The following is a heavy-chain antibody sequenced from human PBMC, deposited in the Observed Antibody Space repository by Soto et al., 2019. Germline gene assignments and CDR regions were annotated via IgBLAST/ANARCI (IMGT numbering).Heavy chain of an antibody. Sequence: QVQLVESGGGVVQPGRSRRLACAASGFTFSSYGMHGVRQAPGKGLEWVAVISYDGSNKYYADSVKGRFTISRDNSKNAQYLQMNRLRAEDTAVYYCAKDRINHSDGSYSPPEEKNWFYPWVQGTLVTVSS. CDR1: GFTFSSYG. CDR2: ISYDGSNK. V-gene: IGHV3-30*18. CDR3: AKDRINHSDGSYSPPEEKNWFYP. J-gene: IGHJ5*02. D-gene: IGHD5-18*01.